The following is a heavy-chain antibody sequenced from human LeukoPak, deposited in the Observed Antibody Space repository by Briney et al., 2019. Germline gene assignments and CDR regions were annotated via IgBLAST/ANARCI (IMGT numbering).Heavy chain of an antibody. CDR2: INWNGGNT. V-gene: IGHV3-20*04. CDR1: GFTFDDYG. J-gene: IGHJ3*02. Sequence: PGGSLRLSCAASGFTFDDYGMSWVRQAPGKGLEWVSRINWNGGNTGYADSVKGRFTISRDNAKNSLYLQMNSLRTEDTALCYCARDRSPTADDAFDIWGQGTMVTVSS. CDR3: ARDRSPTADDAFDI.